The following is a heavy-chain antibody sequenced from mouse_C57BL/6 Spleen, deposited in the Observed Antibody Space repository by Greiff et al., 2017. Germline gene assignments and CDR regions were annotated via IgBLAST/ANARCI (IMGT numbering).Heavy chain of an antibody. CDR1: GFTFSSYA. CDR2: LSSGGDYI. V-gene: IGHV5-9-1*02. CDR3: TRENWDYYAMDY. J-gene: IGHJ4*01. Sequence: EVQPVESGEGLVKPGGSLKLSCAASGFTFSSYAMSWVRQTPEKRLEWVAYLSSGGDYIYYADTVKGRFTISRDNARNTLYLQMSSLKSEDTAMYYCTRENWDYYAMDYWGQGTSVTVSS. D-gene: IGHD4-1*01.